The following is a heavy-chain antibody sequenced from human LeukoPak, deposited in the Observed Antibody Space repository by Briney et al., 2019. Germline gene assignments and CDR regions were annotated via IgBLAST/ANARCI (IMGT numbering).Heavy chain of an antibody. Sequence: PGGSLRLSCAASGFTFSSYWMSWVRPAPGKGLEWVANIKHDGGEKYDVDSGKGRFTTSRATAKKALYLQMNSLRAEDTAVYYCARDSHPVFGAGSYRDAFDIWGQGTMFTVSS. CDR3: ARDSHPVFGAGSYRDAFDI. D-gene: IGHD3-10*01. CDR1: GFTFSSYW. V-gene: IGHV3-7*01. CDR2: IKHDGGEK. J-gene: IGHJ3*02.